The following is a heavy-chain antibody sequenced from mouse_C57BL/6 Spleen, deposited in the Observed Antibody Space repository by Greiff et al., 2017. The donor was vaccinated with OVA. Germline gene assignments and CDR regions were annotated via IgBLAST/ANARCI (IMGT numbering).Heavy chain of an antibody. V-gene: IGHV10-1*01. CDR3: VRHGGVTNDYYAMDY. CDR1: GFSFNTYA. J-gene: IGHJ4*01. Sequence: EVQGVESGGGLVQPKGSLKLSCAASGFSFNTYAMNWVRQAPGKGLEWVARIRSKSNNYATYYADSVKDRFTISRDDSERMLYLQLNNLKTEDTAMYYCVRHGGVTNDYYAMDYWGQGTSVTVSS. CDR2: IRSKSNNYAT. D-gene: IGHD2-2*01.